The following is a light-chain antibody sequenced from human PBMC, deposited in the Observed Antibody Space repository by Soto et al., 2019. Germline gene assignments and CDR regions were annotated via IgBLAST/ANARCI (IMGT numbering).Light chain of an antibody. CDR1: QGIRDD. V-gene: IGKV1-6*01. J-gene: IGKJ4*01. CDR3: QQYGSSPLT. Sequence: AIQMTQSPSSLSASVGDRVTITCRASQGIRDDLGWYQQKPGKAPKLLIYSASTLQRGVPSRFSGSGSGTDFTLAINSLQPEDFAVYYCQQYGSSPLTFGGGTKVDIK. CDR2: SAS.